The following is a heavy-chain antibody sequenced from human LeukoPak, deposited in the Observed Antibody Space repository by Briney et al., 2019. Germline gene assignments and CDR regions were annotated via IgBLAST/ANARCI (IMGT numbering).Heavy chain of an antibody. V-gene: IGHV4-31*03. Sequence: KPSETLSLTCTVSGGSISSGGYYWSWIRQHPGKGLEWIGYIYYSGSTYYNPSLKSRVTISVDTSKNQFSLKLSSVTAADTAVYYCARDAYCGGDCYPRDAFDIWGQGTMVTVSS. CDR3: ARDAYCGGDCYPRDAFDI. J-gene: IGHJ3*02. CDR2: IYYSGST. D-gene: IGHD2-21*02. CDR1: GGSISSGGYY.